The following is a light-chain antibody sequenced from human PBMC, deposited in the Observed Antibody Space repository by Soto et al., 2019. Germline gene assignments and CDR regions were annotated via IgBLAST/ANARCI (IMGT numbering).Light chain of an antibody. CDR2: DAS. V-gene: IGKV1-5*01. CDR1: QTISSW. J-gene: IGKJ1*01. CDR3: QQYNSYLT. Sequence: DIQMTQSPSTLSGSVGARVTITCRASQTISSWLAWYQQKPGKAPKLLIYDASSLESGVPSRFSGSGSGTEFTLTISSLQPDDFATYYCQQYNSYLTFGQGTKVDIK.